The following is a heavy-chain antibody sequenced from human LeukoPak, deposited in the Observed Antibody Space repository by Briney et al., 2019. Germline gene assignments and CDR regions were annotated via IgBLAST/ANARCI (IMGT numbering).Heavy chain of an antibody. Sequence: GGSLRLSCAASGFTFSSYGMHWVRQAPGKGLEWVAVISYDGSNKYYADSVKGRFTISRDNSKNTLYLQMNSLRAEDTAVYYCAKDGPSYSSGWYGGLGWFDPRGQGTLVTVSS. J-gene: IGHJ5*02. CDR1: GFTFSSYG. CDR3: AKDGPSYSSGWYGGLGWFDP. CDR2: ISYDGSNK. D-gene: IGHD6-19*01. V-gene: IGHV3-30*18.